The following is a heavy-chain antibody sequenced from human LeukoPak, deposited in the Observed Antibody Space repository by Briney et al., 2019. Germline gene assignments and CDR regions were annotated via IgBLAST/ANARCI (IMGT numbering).Heavy chain of an antibody. CDR3: ARLHIAVAGSPFDY. Sequence: SETLSLTCTVSGGSISSSSYYWGWIRQPPGKGLEWIGSIYYSGGTYYNPSLKSRVTISVDTSKNQFSLKLSSVTAADTAVYYCARLHIAVAGSPFDYWGQGTLVTVSS. V-gene: IGHV4-39*01. CDR1: GGSISSSSYY. D-gene: IGHD6-19*01. CDR2: IYYSGGT. J-gene: IGHJ4*02.